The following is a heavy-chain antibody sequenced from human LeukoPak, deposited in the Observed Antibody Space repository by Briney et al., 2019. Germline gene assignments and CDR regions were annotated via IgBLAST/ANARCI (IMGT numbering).Heavy chain of an antibody. J-gene: IGHJ4*02. Sequence: GKSLRLSCAASGFTFNSYTMRWVRQAPGKGLEWVASISDDGSNAFYSDSAKGRLTISRDNSNNTLSLQMNSLSAEDTAIYFCAKQSNNHYYQKASDYWGQGTLVTVSS. D-gene: IGHD1-14*01. V-gene: IGHV3-30-3*01. CDR2: ISDDGSNA. CDR1: GFTFNSYT. CDR3: AKQSNNHYYQKASDY.